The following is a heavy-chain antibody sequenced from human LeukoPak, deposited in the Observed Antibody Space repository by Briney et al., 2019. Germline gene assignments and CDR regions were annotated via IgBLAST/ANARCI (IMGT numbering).Heavy chain of an antibody. CDR2: ISSSSSYV. J-gene: IGHJ6*03. D-gene: IGHD4-11*01. V-gene: IGHV3-21*01. CDR1: GFPFSSYS. Sequence: GGSLRLSCAASGFPFSSYSMNWVRQAPGKGLEWVSSISSSSSYVYYADSVKGRFTISRDNAKNSLYLQMNSLRAEDTAVYYCARAVRPGSPRSDDYSRVVGSGYYYYYMDVWGKGTTVTVSS. CDR3: ARAVRPGSPRSDDYSRVVGSGYYYYYMDV.